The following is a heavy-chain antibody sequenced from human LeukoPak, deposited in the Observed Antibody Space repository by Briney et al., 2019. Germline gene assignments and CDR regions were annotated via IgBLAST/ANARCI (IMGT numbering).Heavy chain of an antibody. Sequence: PGGSLRLSCAASGFTFSSYNMNWVRQAPGKGLEWVSFISTSSSYIYYADSVKGRFTISRDNAKNSLYLQMNSLRAEDTAVYYCAREGITGTGLVDYWGQGTLVTVSS. CDR2: ISTSSSYI. CDR1: GFTFSSYN. V-gene: IGHV3-21*01. D-gene: IGHD1-20*01. CDR3: AREGITGTGLVDY. J-gene: IGHJ4*02.